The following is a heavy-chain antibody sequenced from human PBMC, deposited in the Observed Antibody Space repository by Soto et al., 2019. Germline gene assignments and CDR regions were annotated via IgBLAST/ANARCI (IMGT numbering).Heavy chain of an antibody. CDR2: IIPIFGTA. CDR1: GGTFSSYA. D-gene: IGHD3-22*01. V-gene: IGHV1-69*13. CDR3: AREVYYYDSSGYYGEKGAFDI. J-gene: IGHJ3*02. Sequence: SVKVSCKASGGTFSSYAISWVRRAPGQGLEWMGGIIPIFGTANYAQKFQGRVTITADESTSTAYMELSSLRSEDTAVYYCAREVYYYDSSGYYGEKGAFDIWGQGTMVTVSS.